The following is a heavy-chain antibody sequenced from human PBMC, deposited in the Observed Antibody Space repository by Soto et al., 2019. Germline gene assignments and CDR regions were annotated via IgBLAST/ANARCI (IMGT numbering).Heavy chain of an antibody. D-gene: IGHD5-18*01. CDR3: ARDGYSYGSPFDY. Sequence: GGSLRLSXAASGFTFSSYEMNWVRQAPGKGLEWVSYISTSGDTKYYADSVKGRFTISRDNAKNSLYLQMNSLRAEDTAVYYCARDGYSYGSPFDYWGQGTLVTVSS. V-gene: IGHV3-48*03. CDR1: GFTFSSYE. J-gene: IGHJ4*02. CDR2: ISTSGDTK.